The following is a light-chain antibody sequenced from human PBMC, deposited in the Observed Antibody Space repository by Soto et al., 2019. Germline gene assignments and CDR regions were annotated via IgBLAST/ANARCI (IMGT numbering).Light chain of an antibody. J-gene: IGLJ1*01. CDR3: SSYAGSSNV. V-gene: IGLV1-40*01. Sequence: QSVLTQPPSVSGAPGQRVTISCSGSSSNIGAGYDVQWYQQHPGKAPKLLISGNSNRPSGVPDRFSGSKSGNTASLTVSGLQAEDEADYYCSSYAGSSNVFGTGTKLTVL. CDR1: SSNIGAGYD. CDR2: GNS.